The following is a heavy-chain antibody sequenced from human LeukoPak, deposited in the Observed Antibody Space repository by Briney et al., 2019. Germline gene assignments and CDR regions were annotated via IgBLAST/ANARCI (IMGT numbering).Heavy chain of an antibody. D-gene: IGHD3-10*01. CDR3: ARVLEGGLLWFGELTPDAFDI. V-gene: IGHV3-30-3*01. J-gene: IGHJ3*02. Sequence: GGSLRLSCAASGFTFSSYAMHWVRQAPGKGLEWVAVISYDGSNKYYADSVKGRFTISRDNSKNTLYLQMNSLRAEDTAVYYCARVLEGGLLWFGELTPDAFDIWGQGTMVTVSS. CDR2: ISYDGSNK. CDR1: GFTFSSYA.